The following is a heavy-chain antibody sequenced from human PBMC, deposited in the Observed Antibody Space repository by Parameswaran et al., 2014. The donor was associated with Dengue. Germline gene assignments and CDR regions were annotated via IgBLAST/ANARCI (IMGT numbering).Heavy chain of an antibody. J-gene: IGHJ4*02. CDR2: ISYDGSNK. CDR3: ARGPYYFDY. V-gene: IGHV3-30-3*01. Sequence: VRQAPGKGLEWVAVISYDGSNKYYADSVKGRFTISRDNSKNTLYLQMNSLRAEDTAVYYCARGPYYFDYWGQGTLVTVSS.